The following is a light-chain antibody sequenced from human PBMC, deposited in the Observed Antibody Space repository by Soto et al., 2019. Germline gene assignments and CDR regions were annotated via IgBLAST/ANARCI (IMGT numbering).Light chain of an antibody. J-gene: IGKJ2*01. CDR1: QIISTW. V-gene: IGKV1-5*03. CDR2: KAS. Sequence: DIQMTQSPSTLSASVGDRVTITCMASQIISTWLAGYQQKPGKAPKFLIYKASSLESGVPSRFSGSGSVTEFSLTIRSLQADDFATHFFQPYNSYPYTFGQGTKLQIK. CDR3: QPYNSYPYT.